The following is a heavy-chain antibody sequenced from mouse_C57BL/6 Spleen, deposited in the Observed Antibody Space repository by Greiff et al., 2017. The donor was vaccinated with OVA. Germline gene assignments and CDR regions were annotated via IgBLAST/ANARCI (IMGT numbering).Heavy chain of an antibody. CDR1: GYTFTSYT. CDR3: ARPQTGTWGTWFAY. D-gene: IGHD4-1*01. J-gene: IGHJ3*01. Sequence: QVQLQQSGAELVKPGASVKLSCKASGYTFTSYTMHWVKQRPGRGLEWIGRIDPNSGGTKYNENFKNKATLTVDKTASTDYMQLSSLTSEDSAVYYCARPQTGTWGTWFAYWGQGTLVTVSA. V-gene: IGHV1-72*01. CDR2: IDPNSGGT.